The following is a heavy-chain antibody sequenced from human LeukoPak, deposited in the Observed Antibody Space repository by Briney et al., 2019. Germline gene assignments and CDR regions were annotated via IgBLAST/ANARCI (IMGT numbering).Heavy chain of an antibody. CDR1: GFTFSNYW. V-gene: IGHV3-74*01. CDR2: INSDGINT. Sequence: GGSLRLSCAASGFTFSNYWMHWVRQAPGKGLVWVSRINSDGINTSYADSVKGRFTISRDNAKNSLYLQMNSLRAEDTAVYYCARADCSSTRCGYFDYWGQGTLVTVSS. J-gene: IGHJ4*02. CDR3: ARADCSSTRCGYFDY. D-gene: IGHD2-2*01.